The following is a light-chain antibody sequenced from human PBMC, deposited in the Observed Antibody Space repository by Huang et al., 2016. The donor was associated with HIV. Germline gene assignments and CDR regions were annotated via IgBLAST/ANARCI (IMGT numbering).Light chain of an antibody. CDR1: QSVRSN. Sequence: EIVMTQSPATLSVSPGERATLSCRAGQSVRSNLAWYQQKPGQAPRLLIYGATTRATGSPARFSGAGSGTEFTLTISSLQSEDFAVYYCQQYNNWPRTFGQGTKVDFK. J-gene: IGKJ1*01. CDR2: GAT. CDR3: QQYNNWPRT. V-gene: IGKV3-15*01.